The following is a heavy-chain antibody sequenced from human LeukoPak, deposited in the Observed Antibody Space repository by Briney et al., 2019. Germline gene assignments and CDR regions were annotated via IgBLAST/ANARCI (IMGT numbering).Heavy chain of an antibody. D-gene: IGHD4-17*01. CDR3: ARHDYGDYVAYDY. J-gene: IGHJ4*02. V-gene: IGHV1-18*01. CDR1: GYTFINYG. CDR2: ISAYNGNT. Sequence: ASVEVSCKTSGYTFINYGISWVRQAPGQGLEWTGWISAYNGNTNYAQKLQGRVTMPPDTSTSTAYMELRSLRSGDTAVYYCARHDYGDYVAYDYWGQGTLVTVSS.